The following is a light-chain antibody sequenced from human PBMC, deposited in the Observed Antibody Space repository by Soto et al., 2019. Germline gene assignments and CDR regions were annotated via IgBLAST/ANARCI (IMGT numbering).Light chain of an antibody. CDR2: DVS. V-gene: IGLV2-14*03. CDR1: SSDVGGYTY. CDR3: SSYTSSSSYV. Sequence: QSALTQPASVSGSPGQSITISCTGTSSDVGGYTYVSWYQHHPGKAPKLMIYDVSNRPSGVSNRFSGSKSGNTASLTISGLQAEDEADYYCSSYTSSSSYVFGSGTKLTVL. J-gene: IGLJ1*01.